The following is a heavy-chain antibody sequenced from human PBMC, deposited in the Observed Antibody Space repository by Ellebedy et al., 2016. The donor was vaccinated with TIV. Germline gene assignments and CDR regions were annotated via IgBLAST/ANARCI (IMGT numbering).Heavy chain of an antibody. CDR1: GFTFSNYG. J-gene: IGHJ4*02. D-gene: IGHD4-23*01. V-gene: IGHV3-30*03. Sequence: GGSLRLXXGASGFTFSNYGMHWVRQAPGKGLEWVAFISHDGNVKNYVDSVKGRFTISRDNFKNTLSLQMNSLRPEDTAVYYCWAGMNTVADLLDYWGQGTLVTVSS. CDR3: WAGMNTVADLLDY. CDR2: ISHDGNVK.